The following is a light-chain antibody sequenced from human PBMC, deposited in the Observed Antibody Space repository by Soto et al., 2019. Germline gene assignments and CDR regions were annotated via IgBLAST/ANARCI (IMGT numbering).Light chain of an antibody. CDR1: SSDVGGYNF. J-gene: IGLJ2*01. V-gene: IGLV2-14*01. CDR2: EVS. CDR3: CSYAGTYSPV. Sequence: QSALTQPASVSGSLGQSITISCTGTSSDVGGYNFVSWYQRHPGKAPKLIISEVSSRPSGVPDRFSGSKSGNTASLTISGLQADDEADYYCCSYAGTYSPVLGGGTKLTVL.